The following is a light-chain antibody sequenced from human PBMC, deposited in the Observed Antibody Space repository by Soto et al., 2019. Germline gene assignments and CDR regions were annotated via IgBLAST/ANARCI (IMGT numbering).Light chain of an antibody. CDR2: GAS. V-gene: IGKV3-15*01. J-gene: IGKJ1*01. Sequence: EIVMTQSPATLSVSPGERATLSCRASQSVSSNLAWYQQKPGQAPRLLIYGASTRATGIPARFSGSGSGTEFTLTISSLQSEDFAVYCCQQYNNWWTFSQGTKVEIK. CDR1: QSVSSN. CDR3: QQYNNWWT.